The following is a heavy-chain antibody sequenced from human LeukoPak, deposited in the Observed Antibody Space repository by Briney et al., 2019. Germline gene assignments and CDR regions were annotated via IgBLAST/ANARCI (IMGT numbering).Heavy chain of an antibody. V-gene: IGHV4-59*01. J-gene: IGHJ4*02. Sequence: SETMSLTCSVSGGSISSDYWTWIRQPPGKGLEWIGYMDYTGSTYYNPSLKNRVTISMDTSRKQFSLKLGSVTAADTAVYYCVRRGGYLPDYWGQGTLVTVSS. D-gene: IGHD5-12*01. CDR3: VRRGGYLPDY. CDR1: GGSISSDY. CDR2: MDYTGST.